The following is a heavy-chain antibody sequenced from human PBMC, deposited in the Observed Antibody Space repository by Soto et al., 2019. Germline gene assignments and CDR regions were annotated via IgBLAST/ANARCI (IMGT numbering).Heavy chain of an antibody. CDR2: INPGGGST. Sequence: QVQLVQSGAEVKKPGASVKVSCKASGYTFTSYYIHWVRQAPGQGLEWMGVINPGGGSTGYAQKFQGRVTMNRDTSTSTVYMELSSLRSEDTAVYYCARAAGCSGGSCYAVFDFWGQGTLVTVSS. CDR3: ARAAGCSGGSCYAVFDF. J-gene: IGHJ4*02. D-gene: IGHD2-15*01. CDR1: GYTFTSYY. V-gene: IGHV1-46*01.